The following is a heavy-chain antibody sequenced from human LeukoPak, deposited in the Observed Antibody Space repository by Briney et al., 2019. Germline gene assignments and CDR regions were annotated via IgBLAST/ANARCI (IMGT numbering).Heavy chain of an antibody. CDR2: FYSSGST. V-gene: IGHV3-53*01. CDR3: ARLEKKSYYYMDV. J-gene: IGHJ6*03. D-gene: IGHD1-1*01. CDR1: GFTVSSNY. Sequence: GGSLRLSCAVSGFTVSSNYMGWVRQAPGKGLEWVSVFYSSGSTYYADSVKGRFTISRDNSENTLLLQMNTLRAEDTAVYYCARLEKKSYYYMDVWGKGTTVTVSS.